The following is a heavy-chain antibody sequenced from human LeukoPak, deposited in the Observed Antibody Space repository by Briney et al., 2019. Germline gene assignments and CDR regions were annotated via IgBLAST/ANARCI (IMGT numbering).Heavy chain of an antibody. D-gene: IGHD5/OR15-5a*01. J-gene: IGHJ4*02. CDR2: IKEDGTET. V-gene: IGHV3-7*03. CDR3: AREGRSLHTF. CDR1: RVMFSSNL. Sequence: GGALRLSCAASRVMFSSNLMSWVRLAPGKGREWVANIKEDGTETYYVDSVTGRFTISRDNAKTSLYLQMNRLRVEDTAVYYCAREGRSLHTFWGPGALVTVSS.